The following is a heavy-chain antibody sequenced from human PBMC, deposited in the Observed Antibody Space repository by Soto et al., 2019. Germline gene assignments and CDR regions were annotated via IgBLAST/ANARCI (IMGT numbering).Heavy chain of an antibody. J-gene: IGHJ4*01. V-gene: IGHV3-15*07. CDR3: IAGRNTKGAHPFDY. CDR1: GFTFGDTP. Sequence: EVQLVQSGGGLVKPGGSVRLSCAASGFTFGDTPMNWVRQAPGKGLEWVGRLKSKSEGGATDLAAAVRGRFAISRDASTNTLNLQMDSLKTEDTAVYYCIAGRNTKGAHPFDYWGQGTLVTVSS. CDR2: LKSKSEGGAT.